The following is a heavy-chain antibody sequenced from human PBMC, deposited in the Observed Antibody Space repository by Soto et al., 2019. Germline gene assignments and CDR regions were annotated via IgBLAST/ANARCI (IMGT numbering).Heavy chain of an antibody. J-gene: IGHJ4*02. D-gene: IGHD1-26*01. CDR2: IHHTGST. CDR3: ARETGAGTYQGFVY. V-gene: IGHV4-4*02. Sequence: QVQLQESGPGLVKPSGTLSLTCAVSGGSISTNNWWHWVRQSPGKGLEWIGEIHHTGSTNYSPSLKSRVTMSIDESRNQFSLSLRSVTAADAALYYCARETGAGTYQGFVYWGQGTMVTVSS. CDR1: GGSISTNNW.